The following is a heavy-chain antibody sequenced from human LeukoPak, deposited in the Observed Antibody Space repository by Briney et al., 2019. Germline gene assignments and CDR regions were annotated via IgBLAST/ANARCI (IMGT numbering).Heavy chain of an antibody. D-gene: IGHD4-11*01. CDR3: ARDAQRGFDYSNSLEY. CDR1: GFIYSHYG. CDR2: IWSDGSNR. J-gene: IGHJ4*01. V-gene: IGHV3-33*01. Sequence: PGRSLRLSCAASGFIYSHYGMHWVRQAPGKGLEWVAVIWSDGSNRFYAGSVKGRFTISRDNSQNTLFLQMNSLRAEDTAMYYCARDAQRGFDYSNSLEYWGHGTLDTVSS.